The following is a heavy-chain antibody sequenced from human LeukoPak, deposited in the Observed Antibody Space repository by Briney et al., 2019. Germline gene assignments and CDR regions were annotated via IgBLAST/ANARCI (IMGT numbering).Heavy chain of an antibody. CDR2: TFHGGNT. V-gene: IGHV4-39*07. J-gene: IGHJ6*02. CDR1: GDSITSSAFY. CDR3: AREGGYSYVSYGMDV. Sequence: SETLSLTCTVSGDSITSSAFYWGWIRQAPGKGLEWIGNTFHGGNTHYNPSLKSRVSISVDTSKNQFSLKLSSVTAADTAVYYCAREGGYSYVSYGMDVWGQGTTVTVSS. D-gene: IGHD5-18*01.